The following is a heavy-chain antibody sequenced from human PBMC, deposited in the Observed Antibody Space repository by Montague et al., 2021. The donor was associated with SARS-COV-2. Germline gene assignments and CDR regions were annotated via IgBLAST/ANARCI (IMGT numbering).Heavy chain of an antibody. CDR1: GGSISSYY. CDR3: ARKAWLGDQTSASEYYGIDI. V-gene: IGHV4-4*07. J-gene: IGHJ6*02. D-gene: IGHD3-10*01. CDR2: IYTSGST. Sequence: SETLSLTCTVSGGSISSYYWSWIRQPAGKGLEWIGRIYTSGSTNYNPSLKSRVTMSVDTSKNQFSLKLSSVTAADTAVYYCARKAWLGDQTSASEYYGIDIWGQGTTVTVSS.